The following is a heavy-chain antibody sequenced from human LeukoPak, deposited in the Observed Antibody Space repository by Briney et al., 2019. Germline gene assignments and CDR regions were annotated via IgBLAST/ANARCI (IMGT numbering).Heavy chain of an antibody. V-gene: IGHV3-30*02. J-gene: IGHJ2*01. Sequence: GGSLRLSCAASGFTFSTYGMNWVRQAPGKGLEWVAFIKYYADSVNGRLTITGDYSKNTLYLQMNRLRADDTAVYYCAKSYYNHNWYFHLWGRGTLVTVSS. CDR3: AKSYYNHNWYFHL. CDR1: GFTFSTYG. D-gene: IGHD3-10*01. CDR2: IK.